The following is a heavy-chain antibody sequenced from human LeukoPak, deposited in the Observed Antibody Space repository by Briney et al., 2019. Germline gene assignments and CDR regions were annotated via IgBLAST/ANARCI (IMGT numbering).Heavy chain of an antibody. CDR2: ISGSGGST. V-gene: IGHV3-23*01. D-gene: IGHD3-10*01. CDR3: AKEGDIEYYYGSGNLDY. Sequence: GGSLRLSCAASGFTFSSYAMSWVRQAPGKGLEWVSAISGSGGSTYYADSVKGRFTISRDNSKNTLYLQMNSLRAEDTPVYYCAKEGDIEYYYGSGNLDYWGQGTLVTVSS. J-gene: IGHJ4*02. CDR1: GFTFSSYA.